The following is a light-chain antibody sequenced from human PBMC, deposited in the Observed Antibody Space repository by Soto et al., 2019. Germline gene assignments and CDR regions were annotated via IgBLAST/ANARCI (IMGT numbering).Light chain of an antibody. CDR1: SSDVGGYNY. J-gene: IGLJ1*01. V-gene: IGLV2-14*01. Sequence: QSVLTQPASVSGSPGQSITISCTRTSSDVGGYNYVSWYQQHPGKAPKLMIYDVSNRPSGVSNRFSGSKSGNTASLTISGLQAEDEADYYCRSYTSSSTYVFGTGTKLTVL. CDR2: DVS. CDR3: RSYTSSSTYV.